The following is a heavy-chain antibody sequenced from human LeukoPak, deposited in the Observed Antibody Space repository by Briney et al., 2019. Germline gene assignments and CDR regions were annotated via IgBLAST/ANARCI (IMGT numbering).Heavy chain of an antibody. CDR1: GFTFSSYA. CDR2: IRSSGGST. Sequence: PGGSLRLSCAASGFTFSSYAMSWVRHAPGKGLEWVSGIRSSGGSTYYSDSVKGRFTISRDNSKNTLYLQMNSLRAEDTAVYYCAKEVRESAWYYFDYWGQGTLVTVSS. J-gene: IGHJ4*02. D-gene: IGHD3-10*01. CDR3: AKEVRESAWYYFDY. V-gene: IGHV3-23*01.